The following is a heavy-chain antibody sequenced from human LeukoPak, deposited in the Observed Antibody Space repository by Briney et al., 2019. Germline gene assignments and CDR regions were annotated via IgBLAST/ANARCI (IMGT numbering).Heavy chain of an antibody. V-gene: IGHV3-48*01. CDR3: ATLGIPAAIDPYYFDY. CDR1: GFTFSSYS. J-gene: IGHJ4*02. CDR2: ISSSSSTI. D-gene: IGHD2-2*02. Sequence: GGSLRLSCAASGFTFSSYSMNWVRQAPGKGLEWVSYISSSSSTIYYADSVKGRFTISRDNAKNSLYLQMNSLRAEDTAVYYCATLGIPAAIDPYYFDYWGQRTLVTVSS.